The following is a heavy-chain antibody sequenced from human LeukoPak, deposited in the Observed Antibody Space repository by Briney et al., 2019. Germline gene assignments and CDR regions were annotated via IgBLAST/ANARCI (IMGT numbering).Heavy chain of an antibody. V-gene: IGHV3-48*02. D-gene: IGHD3-9*01. CDR3: ARDEKLRYFDWLLMFDY. CDR1: GLTFSSYS. Sequence: GGSLRLSCAASGLTFSSYSINWVRQAPGKGLEWVSYISSGSRTIYYADSVKGRFTISRDNAKNSLYLHMNSLRDDDTAVYYCARDEKLRYFDWLLMFDYWGQGTLVTVSS. CDR2: ISSGSRTI. J-gene: IGHJ4*02.